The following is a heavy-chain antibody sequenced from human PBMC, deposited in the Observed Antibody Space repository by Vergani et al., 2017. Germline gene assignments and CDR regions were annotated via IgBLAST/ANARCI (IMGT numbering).Heavy chain of an antibody. J-gene: IGHJ5*02. CDR1: GGSISSYY. CDR3: ARDRYSYGPPRGWFDP. D-gene: IGHD5-18*01. V-gene: IGHV4-59*01. Sequence: QVQLQESGPGLVKPSETLSLTCTVSGGSISSYYWSWIRQPPGKGLGWIGYIYYSGSTNYNPSLKSRVTISVYTSKNHFSLKLSSVTAADTAVYYCARDRYSYGPPRGWFDPWGQGTLVTVSS. CDR2: IYYSGST.